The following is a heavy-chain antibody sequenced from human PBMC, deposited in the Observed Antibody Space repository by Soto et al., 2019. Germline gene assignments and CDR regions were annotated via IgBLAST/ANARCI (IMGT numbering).Heavy chain of an antibody. CDR3: ERDRGVDTTGYLDAFDI. V-gene: IGHV3-64*01. J-gene: IGHJ3*02. Sequence: PGGSLRLSCAASGFTFSSYAMHWVRQAPGKGLEYVSAISSNGGSTYYANSVKGRFTISRDNSKNTLYLQMGSLRAEDMAVYYCERDRGVDTTGYLDAFDIWCQGKMVTVS. CDR1: GFTFSSYA. D-gene: IGHD3-10*01. CDR2: ISSNGGST.